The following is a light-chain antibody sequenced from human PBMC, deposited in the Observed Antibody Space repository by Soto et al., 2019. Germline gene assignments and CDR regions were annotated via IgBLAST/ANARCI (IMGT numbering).Light chain of an antibody. CDR3: QQYDDWLRLT. J-gene: IGKJ4*01. CDR1: QSVSSSY. V-gene: IGKV3-20*01. Sequence: EIVLTHSSGTLSLSPKARVTLSCMASQSVSSSYLAWYQQKPGQAPRLLIYNASSRATGIPDRFSGSGSGTDFTLTISRLEPEDFAVYFCQQYDDWLRLTVGGGTKVDIK. CDR2: NAS.